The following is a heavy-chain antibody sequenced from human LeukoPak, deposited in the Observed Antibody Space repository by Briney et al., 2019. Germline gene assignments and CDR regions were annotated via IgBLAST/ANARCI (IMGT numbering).Heavy chain of an antibody. Sequence: GGSLRHSCAASEFRFSDHWMTWVRQAPGKGLEWVADIKKDGTVKNHVESVRGRFTISRDNAKNSLYLQMRSLRADDTAVYFCARGPDYGIRSDYLDYWGQGTLVTVSS. D-gene: IGHD4-17*01. CDR2: IKKDGTVK. J-gene: IGHJ4*02. CDR1: EFRFSDHW. V-gene: IGHV3-7*01. CDR3: ARGPDYGIRSDYLDY.